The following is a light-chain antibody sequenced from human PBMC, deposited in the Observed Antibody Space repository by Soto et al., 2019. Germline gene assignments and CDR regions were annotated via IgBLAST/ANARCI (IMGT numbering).Light chain of an antibody. CDR1: QNILYSSNNKNY. Sequence: DIVMTQSPDSLAVSLGERATINCRSSQNILYSSNNKNYLAWYQQKPGQAPRLLIYGASNRATGIPDRFSGSGSGTDFTLTISRLEPEDFAVYYCQRYGSSGTFGQGTKVDIK. CDR3: QRYGSSGT. CDR2: GAS. J-gene: IGKJ1*01. V-gene: IGKV4-1*01.